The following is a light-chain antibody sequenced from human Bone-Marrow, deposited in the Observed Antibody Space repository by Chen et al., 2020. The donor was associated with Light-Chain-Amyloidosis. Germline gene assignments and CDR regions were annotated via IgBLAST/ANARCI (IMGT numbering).Light chain of an antibody. V-gene: IGLV2-14*01. CDR2: EVT. Sequence: QSALTPPASVSGSPGQSITISCTGTSSDVGGDNHVSWYQQHPDKAPNLMIYEVTNRPSWVPDRFAGSKSDNTASLTISGLQTEDEADYFCSSYTITNTLVFGSGTRVTVL. J-gene: IGLJ1*01. CDR1: SSDVGGDNH. CDR3: SSYTITNTLV.